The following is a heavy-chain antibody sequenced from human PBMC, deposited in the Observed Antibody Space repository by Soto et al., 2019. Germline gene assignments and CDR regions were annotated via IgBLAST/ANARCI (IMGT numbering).Heavy chain of an antibody. CDR2: IYYSGST. CDR3: ARHVLSIAANSNWFDP. V-gene: IGHV4-39*01. D-gene: IGHD6-6*01. J-gene: IGHJ5*02. Sequence: PSETLSLTCTVSGGSISSSSYYWGWIRQPPGKGLEWIGSIYYSGSTYYNPSLKSRVTISVDTSKNQFSLKLSSVTAADTAVYYCARHVLSIAANSNWFDPWGQGTLVTVSS. CDR1: GGSISSSSYY.